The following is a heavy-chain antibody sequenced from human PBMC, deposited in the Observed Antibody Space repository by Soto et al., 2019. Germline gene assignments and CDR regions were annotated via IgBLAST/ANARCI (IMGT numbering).Heavy chain of an antibody. CDR3: ARDLYCSSTSCYTRTPYGMDV. CDR2: IRDNGRST. Sequence: GVSLRLSCAASGFTFSNHAMSWVRQAPGKGLEWVAVIRDNGRSTYYADSVKGRFIVSRDNSKNTLHLQMNSLRAEDTAVYYCARDLYCSSTSCYTRTPYGMDVWGQGTTVTVSS. J-gene: IGHJ6*02. D-gene: IGHD2-2*02. V-gene: IGHV3-23*01. CDR1: GFTFSNHA.